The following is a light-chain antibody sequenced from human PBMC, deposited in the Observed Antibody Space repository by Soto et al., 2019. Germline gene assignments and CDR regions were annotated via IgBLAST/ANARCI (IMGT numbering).Light chain of an antibody. CDR2: EVS. Sequence: QSALTQPASVSGSPGQSITISCTGTSSDVGAYDYVSCYQQHPDKAPKLMIYEVSNRPSGVSNRFSGSKSVNTATLTISGLQTEDEADYYCSSYTSSSTRVFGTGTKVTVL. CDR1: SSDVGAYDY. J-gene: IGLJ1*01. CDR3: SSYTSSSTRV. V-gene: IGLV2-14*03.